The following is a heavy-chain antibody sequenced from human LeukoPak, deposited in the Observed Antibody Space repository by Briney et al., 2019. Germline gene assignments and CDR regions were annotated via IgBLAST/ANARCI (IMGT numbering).Heavy chain of an antibody. D-gene: IGHD5-18*01. Sequence: ASVKVSCKASGYTFTGCFIHYVRQAPGQGLEWMGWIDPNSDNIRYSETFRDRVTMTRDTSTNTAYMELSWLRSDDTAVYYCARSAYNYGYVYFDHWGQGTLVIVSS. CDR1: GYTFTGCF. CDR3: ARSAYNYGYVYFDH. CDR2: IDPNSDNI. J-gene: IGHJ4*02. V-gene: IGHV1-2*02.